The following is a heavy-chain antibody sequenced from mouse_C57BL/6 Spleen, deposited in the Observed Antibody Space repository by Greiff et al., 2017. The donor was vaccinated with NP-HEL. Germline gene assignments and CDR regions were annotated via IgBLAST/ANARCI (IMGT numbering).Heavy chain of an antibody. V-gene: IGHV1-59*01. D-gene: IGHD1-1*01. CDR1: GYTFTSYW. Sequence: QVQLQQPGAELVRPGTSVKLSCKASGYTFTSYWMHWVKQRPGQGLEWIGVIDPSDSYTNYNQKFKGKATLTVDTSSSTAYIQLSSLTSEDSAVYYGARRGIYYGSSSYYFDYWGQGTTLTVSS. CDR2: IDPSDSYT. J-gene: IGHJ2*01. CDR3: ARRGIYYGSSSYYFDY.